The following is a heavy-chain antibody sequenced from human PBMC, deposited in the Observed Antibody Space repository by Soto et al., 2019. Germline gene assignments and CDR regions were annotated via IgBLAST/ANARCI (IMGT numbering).Heavy chain of an antibody. J-gene: IGHJ4*02. Sequence: PSETLSLTCTVSGDSISSSGYSWGWIRQPPGKGLEWIGSIYYGGNTYFNPSLKSRVTISVDTSNNQFSLKLTSVTATDTALYYCARPGSTTGWYYFDFWGQGTLVIVSS. D-gene: IGHD6-19*01. V-gene: IGHV4-39*01. CDR3: ARPGSTTGWYYFDF. CDR1: GDSISSSGYS. CDR2: IYYGGNT.